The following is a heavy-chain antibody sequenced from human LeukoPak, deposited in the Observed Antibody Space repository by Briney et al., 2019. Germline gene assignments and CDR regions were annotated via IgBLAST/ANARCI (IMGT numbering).Heavy chain of an antibody. CDR2: ISSDGSTT. CDR3: AKDPVPAALVGEYFQH. D-gene: IGHD2-2*01. J-gene: IGHJ1*01. CDR1: GFTFSSYW. V-gene: IGHV3-74*01. Sequence: GGSLRLSCAASGFTFSSYWMHWVRHAPGKGLVWVSRISSDGSTTTYADSVKGRFTISRDNAKNTLYLQMNNLRAEDAAVYYCAKDPVPAALVGEYFQHWGQGTLVTVSS.